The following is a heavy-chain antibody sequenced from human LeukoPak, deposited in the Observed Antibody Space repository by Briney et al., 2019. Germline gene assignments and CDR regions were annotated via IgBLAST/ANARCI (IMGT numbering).Heavy chain of an antibody. CDR3: ANLPVPGAQVDDS. CDR1: GFGFSDYG. D-gene: IGHD2-2*01. CDR2: IRSDGNNK. J-gene: IGHJ4*02. V-gene: IGHV3-30*02. Sequence: GGSLRLSCAASGFGFSDYGIHWVRQAAGKGLEWVAFIRSDGNNKYYADSVKGRFTISRDNSKNTLYLQMNSLRAEDTAVYYCANLPVPGAQVDDSWGQGTLVTVSS.